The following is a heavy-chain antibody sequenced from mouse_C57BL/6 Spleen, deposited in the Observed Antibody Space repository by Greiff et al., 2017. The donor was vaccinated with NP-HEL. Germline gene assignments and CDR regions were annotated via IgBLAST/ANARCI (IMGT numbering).Heavy chain of an antibody. D-gene: IGHD2-1*01. CDR1: GFTFSSYA. V-gene: IGHV5-4*01. CDR2: ISDGGSYT. CDR3: AREGDYGNYFDY. Sequence: EVKLVESGGGLVKPGGSLKLSCAASGFTFSSYAMSWVRQTPEKRLEWVATISDGGSYTYYPDNVKGRFTISRDNAKNNLYLQMSHLKSEDTAMYYCAREGDYGNYFDYWGQGTTLTVSS. J-gene: IGHJ2*01.